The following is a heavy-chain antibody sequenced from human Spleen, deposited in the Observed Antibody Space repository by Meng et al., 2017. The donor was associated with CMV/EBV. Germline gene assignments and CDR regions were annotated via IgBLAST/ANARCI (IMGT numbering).Heavy chain of an antibody. J-gene: IGHJ4*02. CDR2: ISGSGGST. V-gene: IGHV3-23*01. CDR1: GFVFSAYA. Sequence: GGSLRLSCAASGFVFSAYAMSWVRQAPGKGLEWVSGISGSGGSTYYAASVKGRFTISRDNSKNTLYLQMNSLRAADTAVYYCAKGFDYGGKSVVPIDYWGQGTLVTVSS. D-gene: IGHD4-23*01. CDR3: AKGFDYGGKSVVPIDY.